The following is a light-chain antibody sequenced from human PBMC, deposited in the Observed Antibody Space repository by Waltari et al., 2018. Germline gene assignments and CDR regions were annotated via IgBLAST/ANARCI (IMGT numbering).Light chain of an antibody. CDR2: EVT. CDR3: SSYRSSTTLKYV. Sequence: QSALTQPASVSGSPGPSITIPCTGTSSHVGGYNYVSWSPQPPGKVPNLMLSEVTNRPSGVSDRFSGSKSGNTASLTISGLQAEDEADYYCSSYRSSTTLKYVFGTGTKVTVL. CDR1: SSHVGGYNY. V-gene: IGLV2-14*01. J-gene: IGLJ1*01.